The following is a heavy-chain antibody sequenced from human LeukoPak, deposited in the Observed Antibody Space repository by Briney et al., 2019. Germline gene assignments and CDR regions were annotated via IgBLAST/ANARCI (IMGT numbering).Heavy chain of an antibody. CDR3: ALGDCSSTSCYVFDY. V-gene: IGHV4-59*01. D-gene: IGHD2-2*01. CDR2: IFNSGST. CDR1: GGYISSYY. Sequence: SETLSLTCTVSGGYISSYYWSWIRQPPGKGLEWIGYIFNSGSTNYNPSLKSRVTISVDTSKNQFSLKLSSVTAADTAVYFCALGDCSSTSCYVFDYWGQGTQVTVSS. J-gene: IGHJ4*02.